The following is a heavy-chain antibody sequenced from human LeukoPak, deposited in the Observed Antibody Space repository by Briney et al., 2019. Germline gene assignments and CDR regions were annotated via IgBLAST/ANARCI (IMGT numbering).Heavy chain of an antibody. CDR3: ARDSDSDAFDI. CDR1: GGAFSSYA. J-gene: IGHJ3*02. CDR2: IIPIFGTA. D-gene: IGHD2-21*02. V-gene: IGHV1-69*06. Sequence: GASVRVSCKASGGAFSSYAISWVRQAPGQGLEWMGGIIPIFGTANYAQKFQGRVTITADKSTSTAYMELSSLRSEDTAVYYCARDSDSDAFDIGGQGTMVTVSS.